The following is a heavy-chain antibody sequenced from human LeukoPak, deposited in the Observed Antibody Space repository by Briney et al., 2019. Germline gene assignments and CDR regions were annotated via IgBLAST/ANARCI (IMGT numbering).Heavy chain of an antibody. D-gene: IGHD3-10*01. CDR2: INPNSGGT. J-gene: IGHJ5*02. Sequence: ASVKLSCKASGYTFTGYYMHWVRQAPGQGLEWMGWINPNSGGTNYAQKFQGRVTMTRDTSISTAYMELSRLRSDDTAVYYCARDNMVRGVIMRANWFDPWGQGTLVTVSS. CDR3: ARDNMVRGVIMRANWFDP. CDR1: GYTFTGYY. V-gene: IGHV1-2*02.